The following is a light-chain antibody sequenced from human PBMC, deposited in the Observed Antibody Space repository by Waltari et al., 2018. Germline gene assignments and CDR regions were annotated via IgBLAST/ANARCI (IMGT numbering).Light chain of an antibody. V-gene: IGKV3-20*01. CDR2: GAS. CDR1: AIISNDH. CDR3: HQYGSPPLT. J-gene: IGKJ4*01. Sequence: EIVLTQFPDTLSLSPGERVDLSCRASAIISNDHLSWYQQQPGQAPRLLIYGASRRATSVPDRFSGSGSGTDFALTISRLEPEDFAFYYCHQYGSPPLTFGGGVKVEIK.